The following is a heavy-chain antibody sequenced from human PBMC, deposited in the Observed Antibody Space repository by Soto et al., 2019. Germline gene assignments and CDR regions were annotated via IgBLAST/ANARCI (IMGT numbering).Heavy chain of an antibody. Sequence: QITLKESGPTLVKPTQTLTLTCSFSGFSLTSTAVGVNWIRQPPGKALEWLALIYWDDDNHFSPSLKSRLSVTKDTSKTQVVLTMPNMAAVDTATYYCAHGSGWLSDYWGQGILVTVSS. CDR2: IYWDDDN. CDR1: GFSLTSTAVG. J-gene: IGHJ4*02. CDR3: AHGSGWLSDY. D-gene: IGHD6-19*01. V-gene: IGHV2-5*02.